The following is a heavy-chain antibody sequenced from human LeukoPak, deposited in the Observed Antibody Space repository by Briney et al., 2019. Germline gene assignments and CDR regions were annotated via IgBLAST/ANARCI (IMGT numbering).Heavy chain of an antibody. Sequence: ASVKVSCKASGYTFTSYGISWVRQAPGQGLESMGWISAYNGNTNYAQKLQGRVTMTTDTSTSTAYMELRSLRSDDTAVYYCARGGYCSGGSCYDNWFDPWGQGTLVTVSS. CDR2: ISAYNGNT. V-gene: IGHV1-18*01. CDR3: ARGGYCSGGSCYDNWFDP. CDR1: GYTFTSYG. D-gene: IGHD2-15*01. J-gene: IGHJ5*02.